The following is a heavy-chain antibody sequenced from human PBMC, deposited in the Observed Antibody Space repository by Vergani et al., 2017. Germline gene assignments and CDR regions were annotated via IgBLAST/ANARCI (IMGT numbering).Heavy chain of an antibody. J-gene: IGHJ4*02. V-gene: IGHV1-69*01. CDR1: GGTFSSYA. CDR3: ARDAGGFSSCCGGDCWS. D-gene: IGHD2-21*02. CDR2: IIPIFGTA. Sequence: QVQLVQSGAEVKKPGSSVKVSCKASGGTFSSYAISWVRQAPGQGLEWMGGIIPIFGTANYAQKFQGRVTITADESTSTAYMELSSLRSEDTAVYYCARDAGGFSSCCGGDCWSWGQGTLVTVSS.